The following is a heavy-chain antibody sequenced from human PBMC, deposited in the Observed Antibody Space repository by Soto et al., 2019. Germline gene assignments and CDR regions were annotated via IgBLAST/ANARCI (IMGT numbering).Heavy chain of an antibody. J-gene: IGHJ4*02. CDR1: GFIFSNYA. V-gene: IGHV3-23*01. CDR2: ISGSGATT. Sequence: GGSLRLSCAASGFIFSNYAMSWVRQAPGRGLEWVSAISGSGATTYYPDSVKGRFTISRDNSKNTLYLQMDNLRADDTAVYYCTKGGIPRRYNIPKVDFDYWGQGSLVTVSS. D-gene: IGHD1-1*01. CDR3: TKGGIPRRYNIPKVDFDY.